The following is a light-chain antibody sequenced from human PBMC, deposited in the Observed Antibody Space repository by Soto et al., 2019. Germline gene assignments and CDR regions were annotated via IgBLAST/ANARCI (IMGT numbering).Light chain of an antibody. CDR1: SSNIGGYNY. Sequence: QSALTQPASVSGSPGQSITISCTGTSSNIGGYNYVSWYQHHPGKDPKLIIYDVTNRPSGVSTRFSGSKSGNTASLTISGLQAEDEADYHCSSYTSNNIRGVFGGGTKLTVL. CDR2: DVT. CDR3: SSYTSNNIRGV. V-gene: IGLV2-14*03. J-gene: IGLJ2*01.